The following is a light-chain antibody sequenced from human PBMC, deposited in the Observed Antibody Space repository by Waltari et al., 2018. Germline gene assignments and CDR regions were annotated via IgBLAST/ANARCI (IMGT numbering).Light chain of an antibody. CDR3: QQYGSSPLT. CDR2: DAS. J-gene: IGKJ4*01. V-gene: IGKV3D-20*01. Sequence: EIVLTPSPATLSLSPGERATLSCEASQSVSGSYLALYQQKPGLAPRLLIYDASSRATGIPDRFSGSGSGTDFTLTISRLEPEDFAVYYCQQYGSSPLTFGGGTKVEIK. CDR1: QSVSGSY.